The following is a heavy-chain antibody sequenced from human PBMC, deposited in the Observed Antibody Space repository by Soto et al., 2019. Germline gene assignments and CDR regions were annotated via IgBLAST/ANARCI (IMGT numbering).Heavy chain of an antibody. CDR2: IITILGIA. D-gene: IGHD2-15*01. V-gene: IGHV1-69*02. Sequence: QVQLVQSGAEVKKPGSSVKVSCKASGGTFSSYTISWVRQAPGQGLEWMGRIITILGIANYAQKFQGRVTITADKSTSTAYMELSSLRSEDTAVYYCARGCSGGSCYSGEDWCDPWGQGTLVTVSS. J-gene: IGHJ5*02. CDR1: GGTFSSYT. CDR3: ARGCSGGSCYSGEDWCDP.